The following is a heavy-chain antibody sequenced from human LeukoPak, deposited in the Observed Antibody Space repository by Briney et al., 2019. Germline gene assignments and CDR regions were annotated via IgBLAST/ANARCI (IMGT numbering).Heavy chain of an antibody. CDR1: GFTFSSYA. CDR3: AKDHLEQWLANFDY. J-gene: IGHJ4*02. Sequence: PGGSLRPSCAASGFTFSSYAMSWVRQAPGKGLEWVSAISGSGGSTYYADSVKGRFTISRDNSKNTLYLQMNSLRAEDTAVYYCAKDHLEQWLANFDYWGQGTLVTVSS. D-gene: IGHD6-19*01. CDR2: ISGSGGST. V-gene: IGHV3-23*01.